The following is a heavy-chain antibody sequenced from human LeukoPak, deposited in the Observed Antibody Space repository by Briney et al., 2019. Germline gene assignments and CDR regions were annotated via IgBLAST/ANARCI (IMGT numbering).Heavy chain of an antibody. CDR3: VRDPSYGSSWYYYMDV. CDR1: ELTFVRYA. V-gene: IGHV3-48*04. D-gene: IGHD6-13*01. CDR2: ISSSSFKI. J-gene: IGHJ6*03. Sequence: HPGGSLRLSCAASELTFVRYAMNWVRQAPGKGLEWVSYISSSSFKIGYADSVKGRFTISRDNSKNSLYLQMDNLRVEDTAVYYCVRDPSYGSSWYYYMDVWGKGTTVTVSS.